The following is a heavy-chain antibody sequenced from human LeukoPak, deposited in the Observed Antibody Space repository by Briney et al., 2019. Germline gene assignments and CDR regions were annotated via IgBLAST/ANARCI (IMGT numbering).Heavy chain of an antibody. J-gene: IGHJ2*01. Sequence: PGGSLRLSCAASGFTFSDYYMSWIRQAPGKGLEWVSYISSSGSTIYYADSVKGRFTISRDNAKNSLYLQMNSLRAEDTAVYYCASDSYYGRFGGWYFDLWGRGTLVTVSS. CDR3: ASDSYYGRFGGWYFDL. V-gene: IGHV3-11*04. D-gene: IGHD3-10*02. CDR1: GFTFSDYY. CDR2: ISSSGSTI.